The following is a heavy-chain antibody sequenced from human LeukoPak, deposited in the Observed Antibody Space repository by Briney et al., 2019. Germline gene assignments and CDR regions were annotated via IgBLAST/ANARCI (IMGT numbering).Heavy chain of an antibody. CDR2: IYHSGST. CDR3: ARSKLERNWFDP. V-gene: IGHV4-4*02. CDR1: GGSISSSNW. J-gene: IGHJ5*02. Sequence: SETLSLTCAVSGGSISSSNWWSWVRQPPGKGLEWIGEIYHSGSTNYNPSLKSRVTMSVDTSKNQFSLKLSSVTALDTAVYYCARSKLERNWFDPWGQGTLVTVSS. D-gene: IGHD1-1*01.